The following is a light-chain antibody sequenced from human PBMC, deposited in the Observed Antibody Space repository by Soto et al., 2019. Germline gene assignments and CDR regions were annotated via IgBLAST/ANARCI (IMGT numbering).Light chain of an antibody. CDR3: QQHGSSPPT. Sequence: EIVLTQSPGTLSLSPGERATLSCRASQSVSTNYLAWYQRKPGQAPRLLIYGASSRATDIPNRFSGSGSGTDFTLTITRRQAEDVAVYYCQQHGSSPPTFGQGTKVEIK. CDR1: QSVSTNY. J-gene: IGKJ1*01. V-gene: IGKV3-20*01. CDR2: GAS.